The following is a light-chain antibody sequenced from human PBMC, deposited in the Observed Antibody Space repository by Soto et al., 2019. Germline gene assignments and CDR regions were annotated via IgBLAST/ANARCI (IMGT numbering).Light chain of an antibody. CDR3: AAWDDSMDGHVV. CDR1: NSNIGSNT. Sequence: QSVLTQPPSASGTPGQKVTISCSGSNSNIGSNTVSWFQQLPGRAPKLLLYNNIYRPPGVPDRFSGSKSVTSVSLAISGLQSEDDADYYCAAWDDSMDGHVVFGGGTQLTVL. CDR2: NNI. J-gene: IGLJ7*01. V-gene: IGLV1-44*01.